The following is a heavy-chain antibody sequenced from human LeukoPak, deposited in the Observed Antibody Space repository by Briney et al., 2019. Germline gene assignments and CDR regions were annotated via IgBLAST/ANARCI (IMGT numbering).Heavy chain of an antibody. V-gene: IGHV4-34*01. CDR2: INHSGST. J-gene: IGHJ4*01. CDR1: GGSFSGYY. CDR3: AREYSGGNFDY. Sequence: SETLSLTCAVYGGSFSGYYWSWIRQPPGKGLEWIGEINHSGSTNYNPSLKSRVTISVDTSKNQFSLKLSSVTAADTAVYYCAREYSGGNFDYWGQGTLVTVSS. D-gene: IGHD2-15*01.